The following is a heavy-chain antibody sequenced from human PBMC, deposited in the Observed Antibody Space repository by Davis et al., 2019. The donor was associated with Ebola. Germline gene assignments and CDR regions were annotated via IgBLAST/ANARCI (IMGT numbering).Heavy chain of an antibody. D-gene: IGHD3-10*01. CDR3: ARVRITMVRGVTYYYYYGMDV. CDR1: GFTFSSYS. V-gene: IGHV3-21*01. J-gene: IGHJ6*02. CDR2: ISSSSSYI. Sequence: GESLKISCAASGFTFSSYSMNWVRQASGKGLEWVSSISSSSSYIYYADSVKGRFTISRDNAKNSLYLQMNSLRAEDTAVYYCARVRITMVRGVTYYYYYGMDVWGQGTTVTVSS.